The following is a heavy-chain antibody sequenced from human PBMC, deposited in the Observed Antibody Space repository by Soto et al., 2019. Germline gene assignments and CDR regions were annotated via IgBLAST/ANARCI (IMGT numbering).Heavy chain of an antibody. CDR1: GYTFTGYY. V-gene: IGHV1-2*02. CDR2: INPNSGGT. Sequence: QVQLVQSGAEVKKPGASVKVSCKASGYTFTGYYMHWVRQAPGQGLEWMGWINPNSGGTNYAQKFQGRVTMTRDTSIRTAYMALSRLGSNDTALYYLARRRLECSSTSGLRGELDYWGQETLVTVSS. D-gene: IGHD2-2*01. CDR3: ARRRLECSSTSGLRGELDY. J-gene: IGHJ4*02.